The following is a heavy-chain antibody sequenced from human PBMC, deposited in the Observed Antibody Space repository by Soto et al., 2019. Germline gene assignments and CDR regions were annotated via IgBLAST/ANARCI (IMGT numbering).Heavy chain of an antibody. D-gene: IGHD3-10*01. V-gene: IGHV3-33*01. CDR3: AREDYGSGSFAY. J-gene: IGHJ4*02. CDR1: EFTFSSYG. Sequence: QVQLVESGGGVVQPGRSLRLSCAASEFTFSSYGMHWVRQAPGKGLEWVAVIWYDGSNKYYADSVKGRFTISRDNSKNTLYLKINSLRAEDTAVYYCAREDYGSGSFAYGGKGTLVTVSS. CDR2: IWYDGSNK.